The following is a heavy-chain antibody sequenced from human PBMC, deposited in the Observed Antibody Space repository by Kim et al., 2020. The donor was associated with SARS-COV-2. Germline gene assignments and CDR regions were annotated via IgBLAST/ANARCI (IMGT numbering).Heavy chain of an antibody. J-gene: IGHJ4*02. Sequence: GGSLRLSCAASGFTFSSYAMSWVRQAPGKGLEWVSAISGSGVSTYYADSVKGRFTISRDNSKNTLYLQMNSLRAEDTAVYYCAKDDSYYDFWSGYYPLQLDYWGQGTLVTVSS. CDR1: GFTFSSYA. D-gene: IGHD3-3*01. CDR2: ISGSGVST. V-gene: IGHV3-23*01. CDR3: AKDDSYYDFWSGYYPLQLDY.